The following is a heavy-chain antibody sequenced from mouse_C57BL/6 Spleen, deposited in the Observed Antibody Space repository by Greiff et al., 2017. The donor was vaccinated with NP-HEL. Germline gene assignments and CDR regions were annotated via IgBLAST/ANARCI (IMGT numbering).Heavy chain of an antibody. J-gene: IGHJ3*01. D-gene: IGHD1-1*01. CDR3: ARSDYYGSTYGGFAY. Sequence: VQLQQPGAELVRPGSSVKLSCKASGYTFTSYWMDWVKQRPGQGLEWIGNIYPSDSETHYNQKFKDKATLTVDKSSSPAYMQLSSLTSEDSAVYYCARSDYYGSTYGGFAYWGQGTLVTVSA. V-gene: IGHV1-61*01. CDR2: IYPSDSET. CDR1: GYTFTSYW.